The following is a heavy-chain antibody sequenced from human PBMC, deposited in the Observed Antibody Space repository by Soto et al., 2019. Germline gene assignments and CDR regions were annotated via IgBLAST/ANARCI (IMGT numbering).Heavy chain of an antibody. CDR1: GGSISSSSYY. D-gene: IGHD3-22*01. Sequence: SETLSLTCTVSGGSISSSSYYWGWLRQPPGKGLEWIGSIYYSGSTYYNPSLKSRVTISVDTSKNQFSLKLSSVTAADTAVYYCASGIVVITTFDAFDIWGQGTMVTVSS. V-gene: IGHV4-39*01. CDR2: IYYSGST. J-gene: IGHJ3*02. CDR3: ASGIVVITTFDAFDI.